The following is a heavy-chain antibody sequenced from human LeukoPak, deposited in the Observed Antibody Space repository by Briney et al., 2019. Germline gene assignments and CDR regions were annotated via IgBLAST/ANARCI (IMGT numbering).Heavy chain of an antibody. D-gene: IGHD6-19*01. CDR2: ISSSGTTT. CDR3: TTLTVASNFDY. CDR1: GFSFSVYE. V-gene: IGHV3-48*03. Sequence: GGSLRLSCAASGFSFSVYEIHWVRQAPGKGLEWISDISSSGTTTYYADSVKGRFTISRDNAKNSLYLQMNSLRAEDTAVYYGTTLTVASNFDYWGQGTLVTVSS. J-gene: IGHJ4*02.